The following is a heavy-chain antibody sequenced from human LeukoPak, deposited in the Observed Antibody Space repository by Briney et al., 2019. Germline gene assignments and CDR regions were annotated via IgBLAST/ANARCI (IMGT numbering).Heavy chain of an antibody. J-gene: IGHJ4*02. CDR3: ARGDYGSDY. CDR1: GFTVTTNS. CDR2: IYSGGYT. Sequence: PGGSLRLACAASGFTVTTNSMTWVRQAPGKGLEWVSVIYSGGYTYYADSVKGRFTISRDNSKSTLYLQMNSLRAEDTAIYYCARGDYGSDYWGQGTLVTVSS. D-gene: IGHD4-17*01. V-gene: IGHV3-53*01.